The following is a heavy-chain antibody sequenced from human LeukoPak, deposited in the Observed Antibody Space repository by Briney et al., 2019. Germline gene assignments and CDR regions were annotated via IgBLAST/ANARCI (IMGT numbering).Heavy chain of an antibody. CDR2: IKQDGSEK. Sequence: PGGSLRLSCAASGFTFSSYWMSWVRQAPGKGLEWVANIKQDGSEKYYVDSVRGRFTISRDNAKNSLYLQMNSLRAEDTAVYYCARDRGYGSGTYLYWGQGTLVTVSS. CDR1: GFTFSSYW. CDR3: ARDRGYGSGTYLY. J-gene: IGHJ4*02. D-gene: IGHD3-10*01. V-gene: IGHV3-7*01.